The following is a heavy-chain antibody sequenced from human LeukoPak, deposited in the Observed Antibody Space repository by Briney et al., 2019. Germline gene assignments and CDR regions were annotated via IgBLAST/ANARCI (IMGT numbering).Heavy chain of an antibody. CDR2: FDPEDGET. J-gene: IGHJ6*02. D-gene: IGHD3-10*01. CDR1: GYTLTELS. CDR3: AAYGSGTKEYGMDV. V-gene: IGHV1-24*01. Sequence: ASVKVSCKVSGYTLTELSMHWVRQAPGKGLEWMGGFDPEDGETIYAQKFQGRVTMTKDTSTDTAYMELSSLRSEDTAVYYCAAYGSGTKEYGMDVWGQGTTVTVSS.